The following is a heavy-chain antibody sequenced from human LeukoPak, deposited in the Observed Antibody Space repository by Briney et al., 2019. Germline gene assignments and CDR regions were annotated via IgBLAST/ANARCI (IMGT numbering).Heavy chain of an antibody. Sequence: SVKVSCKASGGTFSSYAISWVRQAPGQGLEWMGRIIPIFGIANYAQKFQGRVTITADKSTSTAYMELSSLRSEDTAVYYCATRSSSWSEGESFDYWGQDTLVTVSS. V-gene: IGHV1-69*04. D-gene: IGHD6-13*01. CDR2: IIPIFGIA. J-gene: IGHJ4*02. CDR1: GGTFSSYA. CDR3: ATRSSSWSEGESFDY.